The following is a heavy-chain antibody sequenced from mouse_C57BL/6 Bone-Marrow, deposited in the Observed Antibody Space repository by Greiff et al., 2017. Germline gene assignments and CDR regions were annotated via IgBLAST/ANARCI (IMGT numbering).Heavy chain of an antibody. Sequence: VQLKQSGPELVKPGASVKISCKASGYSFTGYYMNWVKQSPEKSLEWIGEINPSTGGTTYNQKFKAKATLTVDKSSSTAYMQLKSLTSEDSAVYYCARSDVYYGSSYYWYFDVWGTGTTVTVSS. J-gene: IGHJ1*03. CDR2: INPSTGGT. D-gene: IGHD1-1*01. CDR3: ARSDVYYGSSYYWYFDV. CDR1: GYSFTGYY. V-gene: IGHV1-42*01.